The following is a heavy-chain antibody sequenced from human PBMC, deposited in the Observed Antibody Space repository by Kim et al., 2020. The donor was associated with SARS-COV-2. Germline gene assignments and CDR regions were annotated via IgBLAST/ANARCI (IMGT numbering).Heavy chain of an antibody. J-gene: IGHJ3*02. CDR1: GFTFGDFA. CDR2: LSWNSGVI. Sequence: GGSLRISCAASGFTFGDFAMHWVRQVPGKGLEWVSGLSWNSGVIGYADSVKGRFTISRHNAENSLYLQMNSLRAEDTAFYYCAKDLVSSSFRAFHIWGQGTMVTVSS. V-gene: IGHV3-9*01. D-gene: IGHD6-6*01. CDR3: AKDLVSSSFRAFHI.